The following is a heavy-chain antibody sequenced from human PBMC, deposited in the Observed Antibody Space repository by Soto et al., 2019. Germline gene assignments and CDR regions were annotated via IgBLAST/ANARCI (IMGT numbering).Heavy chain of an antibody. V-gene: IGHV4-59*01. D-gene: IGHD3-10*01. J-gene: IGHJ4*02. Sequence: QVQLQESGPGLVKPSETLSLTCTVSGGSISSYYWSWIRQPPGKGPEWIGYIYYSGSTNYNPSLKSRVTISVDTSKNQFSLKLSSVTAADTAVYYCARARYGSGSYYSPDYWGQGTLVTVSS. CDR1: GGSISSYY. CDR2: IYYSGST. CDR3: ARARYGSGSYYSPDY.